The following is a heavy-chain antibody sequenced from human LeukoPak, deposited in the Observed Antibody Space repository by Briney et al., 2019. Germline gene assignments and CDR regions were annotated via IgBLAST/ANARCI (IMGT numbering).Heavy chain of an antibody. CDR1: GFTLSCYD. D-gene: IGHD2-21*01. CDR2: FGTAGDR. J-gene: IGHJ2*01. CDR3: ARGAYGGDNWHFDL. V-gene: IGHV3-13*01. Sequence: PGGSLRFSFAASGFTLSCYDIHWVRQPPAKGLEWVAAFGTAGDRYYLASVKGRFTISREDARNVFYLQLNSLRAGDTAVYYCARGAYGGDNWHFDLRGRGTLVTVSS.